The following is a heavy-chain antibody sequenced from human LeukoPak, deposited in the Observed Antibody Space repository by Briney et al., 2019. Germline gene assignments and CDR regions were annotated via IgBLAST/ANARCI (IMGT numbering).Heavy chain of an antibody. CDR2: ISGDGSST. CDR1: GFTFSSYW. Sequence: PGGSLRLSYAASGFTFSSYWMYWVRQAPGKGLVWVSRISGDGSSTTYADSVKGRFTISRDNSKNTLYLQMNSLRAEDTAAYHCAKGRNEDGDAALNYWGQGTLVTVSS. V-gene: IGHV3-74*01. J-gene: IGHJ4*02. D-gene: IGHD4-17*01. CDR3: AKGRNEDGDAALNY.